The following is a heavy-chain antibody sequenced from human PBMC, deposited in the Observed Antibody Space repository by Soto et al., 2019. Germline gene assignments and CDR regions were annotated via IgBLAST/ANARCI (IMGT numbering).Heavy chain of an antibody. Sequence: QVQLVESGGGVVQPGRSLRLSCAASGFTFSSYGMHWVRQAPGKGLEWVAVMWYDGSNKYYADSVKGRFTISRDNSKNTLYLQMNSLRAEDTAVYYCARDLAYCGGDCYVGGKDAFDIWGQGTMVTVSS. J-gene: IGHJ3*02. D-gene: IGHD2-21*02. CDR3: ARDLAYCGGDCYVGGKDAFDI. V-gene: IGHV3-33*01. CDR1: GFTFSSYG. CDR2: MWYDGSNK.